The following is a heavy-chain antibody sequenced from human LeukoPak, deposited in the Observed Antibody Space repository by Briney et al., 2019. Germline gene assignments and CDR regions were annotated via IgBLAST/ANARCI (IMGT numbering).Heavy chain of an antibody. D-gene: IGHD2-2*01. Sequence: ASVKVSCEASGGTFGSYAISWVRQAPGQGLEWMGGIIPIFGTANYAQKFQGRVTITADESTSTAYMELSSLRSEDTAVYYCAREYCSSTSCNYMDVWGKGTTVTVSS. CDR2: IIPIFGTA. CDR3: AREYCSSTSCNYMDV. J-gene: IGHJ6*03. CDR1: GGTFGSYA. V-gene: IGHV1-69*13.